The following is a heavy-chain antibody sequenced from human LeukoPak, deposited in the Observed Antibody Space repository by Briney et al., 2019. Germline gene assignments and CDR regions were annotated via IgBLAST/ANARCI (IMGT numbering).Heavy chain of an antibody. D-gene: IGHD1-26*01. J-gene: IGHJ3*02. CDR3: ARLIGELRGDAFDI. CDR1: GYSFTSYW. Sequence: GESLKISCKGSGYSFTSYWIGWVRQMPGKALEWMGIIYPGDSDTRYSPSFHGQVTISAGKSISTAYLQWRSLKASDTATYYCARLIGELRGDAFDIWGQGTMGTVSS. CDR2: IYPGDSDT. V-gene: IGHV5-51*01.